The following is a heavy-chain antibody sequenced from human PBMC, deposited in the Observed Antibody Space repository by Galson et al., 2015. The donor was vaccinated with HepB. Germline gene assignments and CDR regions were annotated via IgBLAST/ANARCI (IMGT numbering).Heavy chain of an antibody. Sequence: SLRLSCATSGFTFSSYGMHWVRQAPGKGLEWVAVIWYDGSNKNYADSVKGRFTIPRDNSKNTLYLQMDSLRAEDTAVYYCARDAYSGNYFGNYYYYGMDVWGQGTTVTVSS. CDR3: ARDAYSGNYFGNYYYYGMDV. CDR2: IWYDGSNK. D-gene: IGHD1-26*01. V-gene: IGHV3-33*01. CDR1: GFTFSSYG. J-gene: IGHJ6*02.